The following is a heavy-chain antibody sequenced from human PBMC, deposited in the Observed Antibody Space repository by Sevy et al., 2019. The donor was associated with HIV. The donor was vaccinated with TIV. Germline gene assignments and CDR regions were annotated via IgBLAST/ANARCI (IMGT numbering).Heavy chain of an antibody. CDR1: GYTLTELS. V-gene: IGHV1-24*01. CDR2: FDPEDGET. Sequence: ASVKVSCKVSGYTLTELSMHWVRQAPGKGLEWMGGFDPEDGETIYAQKFQDRVTMTEDTSTDTAYMELSSLRSEDTAVYYCATHTAIGYYYMVVWGKGTTVTDSS. CDR3: ATHTAIGYYYMVV. J-gene: IGHJ6*03.